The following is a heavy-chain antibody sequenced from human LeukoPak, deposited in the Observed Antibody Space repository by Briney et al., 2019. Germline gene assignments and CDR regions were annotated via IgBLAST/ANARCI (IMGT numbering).Heavy chain of an antibody. Sequence: GGSLRLSCAASGFTFSSYAMSWVRQAPGKGLEWVSAVSHDGYSTWYADSVKGRFTISRDSSESTVSLLMNSLRAEDTAIYYCAKEIWLGGLPTLDYWDQGALVTVPS. D-gene: IGHD3-10*01. CDR1: GFTFSSYA. CDR2: VSHDGYST. V-gene: IGHV3-23*01. CDR3: AKEIWLGGLPTLDY. J-gene: IGHJ4*02.